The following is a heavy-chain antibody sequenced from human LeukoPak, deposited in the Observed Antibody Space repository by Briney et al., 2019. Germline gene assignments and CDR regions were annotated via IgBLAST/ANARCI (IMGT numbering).Heavy chain of an antibody. J-gene: IGHJ4*02. CDR2: IYNSGST. D-gene: IGHD1-26*01. V-gene: IGHV4-59*01. Sequence: PSETLSLTCTVSGSSISIYYWSWIRQPPGEGLEWIGYIYNSGSTNYNPSLRSRVTISVDTSKDQFSLKLTSVTAADTAVYYCVRDRELTYWGQGTLVTVSS. CDR1: GSSISIYY. CDR3: VRDRELTY.